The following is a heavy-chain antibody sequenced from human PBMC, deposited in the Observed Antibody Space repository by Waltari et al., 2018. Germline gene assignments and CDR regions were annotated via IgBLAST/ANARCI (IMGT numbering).Heavy chain of an antibody. Sequence: QVQLQESGPGLVKPSQTLSLTCTVSGGSISRGGYYWSWIRQPPGKGLEWIGYIYHSGSTYYNPSLKSRVTISVDRSKNQFSLKLSSVTAADTAVYYCAREALTFGGVIAPPDYWGQGTLVTVSS. J-gene: IGHJ4*02. V-gene: IGHV4-30-2*01. D-gene: IGHD3-16*02. CDR2: IYHSGST. CDR3: AREALTFGGVIAPPDY. CDR1: GGSISRGGYY.